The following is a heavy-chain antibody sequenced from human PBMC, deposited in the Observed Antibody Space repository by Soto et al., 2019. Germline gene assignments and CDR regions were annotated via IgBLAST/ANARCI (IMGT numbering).Heavy chain of an antibody. Sequence: QVQLVESGGGVVQPGRSLRLSCAASGFTFSSYGMHWVRQAPGKGLEWVAVISCDGSNKYYADSVKGRFTISRDNSKNTLYLQVNSLRAEDTAVYYCAKGTRWSGGSWFDYWGQGTLVTVSS. CDR2: ISCDGSNK. V-gene: IGHV3-30*18. D-gene: IGHD2-15*01. CDR1: GFTFSSYG. CDR3: AKGTRWSGGSWFDY. J-gene: IGHJ5*01.